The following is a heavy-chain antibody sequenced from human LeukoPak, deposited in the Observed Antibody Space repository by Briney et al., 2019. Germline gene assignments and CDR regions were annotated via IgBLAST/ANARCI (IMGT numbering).Heavy chain of an antibody. D-gene: IGHD6-19*01. Sequence: GGAPRLSCANPGFTFSRSAIHWGREAPGKGVGWGALLSYDGSNKYYADSVKGRFTISRDNSKNTLYLQMTSLRAEDTAVCYCAREADIAVAGHFDYWGQGTLVTVSS. CDR3: AREADIAVAGHFDY. CDR1: GFTFSRSA. J-gene: IGHJ4*02. V-gene: IGHV3-30*04. CDR2: LSYDGSNK.